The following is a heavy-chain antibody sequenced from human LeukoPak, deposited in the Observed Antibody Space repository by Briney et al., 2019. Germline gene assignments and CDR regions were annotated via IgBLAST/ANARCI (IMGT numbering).Heavy chain of an antibody. D-gene: IGHD2-2*01. CDR2: IRSKANSYAT. Sequence: GGSLRLSCAASGFTFSGSAMHWVRQASGKGLEWVGRIRSKANSYATACAASVKGRFTISRDDSKNTAYLQMNSLKTEDTAVYYCTRLSYSSTPRDYWGQGTLVTVSS. J-gene: IGHJ4*02. V-gene: IGHV3-73*01. CDR1: GFTFSGSA. CDR3: TRLSYSSTPRDY.